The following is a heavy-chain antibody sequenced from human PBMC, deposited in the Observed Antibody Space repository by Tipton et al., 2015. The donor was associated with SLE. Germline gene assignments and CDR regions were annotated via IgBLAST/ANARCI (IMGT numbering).Heavy chain of an antibody. CDR1: GGSISDSKYY. J-gene: IGHJ3*02. Sequence: GLVKPSETLSLTCTVSGGSISDSKYYWGWIRQPPGKGLEWIGSIYSRGNKFYNPSLMSRVTILLDTSKNQFSLSLSSVNAADTAVYYCARDLETGLSAFETWGQGTMVTVSS. V-gene: IGHV4-39*07. CDR2: IYSRGNK. D-gene: IGHD1-14*01. CDR3: ARDLETGLSAFET.